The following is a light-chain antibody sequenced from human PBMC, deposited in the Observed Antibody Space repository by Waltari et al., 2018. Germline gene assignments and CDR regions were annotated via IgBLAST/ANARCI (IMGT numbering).Light chain of an antibody. CDR3: SSYTSSSTRV. CDR1: SSDVGGYNY. V-gene: IGLV2-14*01. J-gene: IGLJ1*01. CDR2: EVS. Sequence: QSALTQPASVSGSPGQSITISCTGTSSDVGGYNYVSWYQQHPGKAPKLFIYEVSNRPSGVSNRFSGSKSGNTASLTISGLQAEDEADYYCSSYTSSSTRVFGTGTKVTVL.